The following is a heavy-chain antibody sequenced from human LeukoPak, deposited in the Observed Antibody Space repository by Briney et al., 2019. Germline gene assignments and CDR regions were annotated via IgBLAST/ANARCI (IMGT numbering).Heavy chain of an antibody. D-gene: IGHD4-17*01. J-gene: IGHJ4*02. CDR1: GGSISSYY. Sequence: PSETLSLTCTVSGGSISSYYWSWIRQPPGKGLEWIGYIYYSGSTNYNPSLKSRVTISVDTSKNQFSLKLSSVTAADTAVYYCARRGGVYGDRNFDYWGQGTLVTVSS. V-gene: IGHV4-59*08. CDR2: IYYSGST. CDR3: ARRGGVYGDRNFDY.